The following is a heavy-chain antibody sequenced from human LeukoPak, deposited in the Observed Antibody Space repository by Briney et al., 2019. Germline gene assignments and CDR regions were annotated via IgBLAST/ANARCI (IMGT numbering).Heavy chain of an antibody. CDR1: GDSVSINSAA. CDR2: TYYRSKWYN. V-gene: IGHV6-1*01. J-gene: IGHJ6*02. CDR3: ARAKGYSSGWYMSNYYYYGMDV. D-gene: IGHD6-19*01. Sequence: SQTLSLTFAISGDSVSINSAAWNWIRQSPSRGLEWLGRTYYRSKWYNDYAVSVKSRITINPDTSKNQFSLQLNSVTPEDTAVYYCARAKGYSSGWYMSNYYYYGMDVWGQGTTVTVSS.